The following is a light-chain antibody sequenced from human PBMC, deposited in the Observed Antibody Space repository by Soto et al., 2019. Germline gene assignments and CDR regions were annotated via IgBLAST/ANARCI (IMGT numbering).Light chain of an antibody. CDR2: GVS. V-gene: IGKV3-15*01. J-gene: IGKJ1*01. CDR1: QGFSSN. Sequence: EIVMTQSPATLSVSPGERATLSCRASQGFSSNLAWYQQKPGQPPRLLIYGVSTRATGIQARFSGSGSGTEFTLTISSLQSEDFAVYYCQQYNNWPQTFGQGTKVEIK. CDR3: QQYNNWPQT.